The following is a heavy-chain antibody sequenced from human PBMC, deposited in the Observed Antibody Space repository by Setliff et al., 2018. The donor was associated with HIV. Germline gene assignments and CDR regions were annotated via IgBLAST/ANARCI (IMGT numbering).Heavy chain of an antibody. CDR3: ARQFWMLTTLYFDS. Sequence: PSETLSPTCTVSGGSINNDIYFWTWIRQRPGKGLEWIGYIYYSGSTHSNPSLKSRLTISVDTSSNQFSLSLSSVTAADTAVYYCARQFWMLTTLYFDSLGPGTLVTVSS. V-gene: IGHV4-31*03. CDR2: IYYSGST. J-gene: IGHJ4*02. CDR1: GGSINNDIYF. D-gene: IGHD3-16*01.